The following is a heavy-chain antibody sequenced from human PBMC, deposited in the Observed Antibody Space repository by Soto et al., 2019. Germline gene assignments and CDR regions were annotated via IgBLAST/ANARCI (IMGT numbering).Heavy chain of an antibody. V-gene: IGHV3-33*01. J-gene: IGHJ6*02. CDR3: ARDEQSVAPYALDV. CDR2: IWYDGSNK. D-gene: IGHD6-19*01. CDR1: GFTFSGHA. Sequence: QVQVVESGGGVVQPGRSLRLSCTASGFTFSGHAMHWVRQPPGKGLEWVAQIWYDGSNKYYADSVKGRFTISRDNSKNILDVQMYSLGVEDRGVYYCARDEQSVAPYALDVWGQGTSVTVSS.